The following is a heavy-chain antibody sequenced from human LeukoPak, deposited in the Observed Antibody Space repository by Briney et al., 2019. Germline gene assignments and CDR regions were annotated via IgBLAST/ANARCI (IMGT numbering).Heavy chain of an antibody. V-gene: IGHV1-69*06. Sequence: ASVKVSCKASGGTLSRSTISWVRQAPGQGLEWMGGIIPIFGTPNYAQKFQGRVTITADKSTSTAYMELSSLRSEDTAVYYCARRAYSSGWYGGDYYYYGMDVWGQGTTVTVSS. CDR3: ARRAYSSGWYGGDYYYYGMDV. CDR1: GGTLSRST. J-gene: IGHJ6*02. CDR2: IIPIFGTP. D-gene: IGHD6-19*01.